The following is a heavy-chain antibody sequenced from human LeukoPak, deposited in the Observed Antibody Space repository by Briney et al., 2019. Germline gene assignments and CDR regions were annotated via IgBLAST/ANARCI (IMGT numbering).Heavy chain of an antibody. J-gene: IGHJ4*02. V-gene: IGHV1-2*02. CDR3: ARDYYGSGSYSTDY. CDR2: IDPNSGST. CDR1: GYTFTDYQ. D-gene: IGHD3-10*01. Sequence: GASVKVSCKSSGYTFTDYQVHWVRQAPGQGLEWMGWIDPNSGSTNYAQKFQGRVTMTRDTSISTTYMDLSRLRSDDTAVYYCARDYYGSGSYSTDYWGQGTLVTVSS.